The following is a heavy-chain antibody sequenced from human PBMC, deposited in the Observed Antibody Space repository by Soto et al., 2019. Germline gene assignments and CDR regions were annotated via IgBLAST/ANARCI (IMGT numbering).Heavy chain of an antibody. V-gene: IGHV3-30*18. Sequence: GGSLRLSCAASGFTFSSYGMHWVRQAPGKGLEWVAVISYDGSNKYYADSVKGRFTISRDNSKNTLYLQMNSLRAEDTAVYYCAKTLRPAGGGYYYGMDVWGQGTTVTVSS. CDR1: GFTFSSYG. CDR2: ISYDGSNK. D-gene: IGHD2-2*01. J-gene: IGHJ6*02. CDR3: AKTLRPAGGGYYYGMDV.